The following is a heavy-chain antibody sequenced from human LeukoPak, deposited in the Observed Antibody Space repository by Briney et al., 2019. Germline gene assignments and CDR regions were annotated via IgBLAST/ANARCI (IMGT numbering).Heavy chain of an antibody. CDR2: IYSGGNT. CDR3: ARKTDSGGQGDY. Sequence: GGSLRLSCAASGFTVSSNYMSWVRQAPGKGLECVSVIYSGGNTYYADSVKGRFTISRDNSKNTPYLQMNSLRAEDTAVYYCARKTDSGGQGDYWGPGTLVTVSS. V-gene: IGHV3-66*01. D-gene: IGHD3-22*01. CDR1: GFTVSSNY. J-gene: IGHJ4*02.